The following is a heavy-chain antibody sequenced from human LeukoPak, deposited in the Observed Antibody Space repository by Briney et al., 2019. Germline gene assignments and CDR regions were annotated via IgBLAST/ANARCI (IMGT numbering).Heavy chain of an antibody. CDR1: GFTFSSYG. D-gene: IGHD3-3*01. CDR2: ISYDGSNK. V-gene: IGHV3-30*18. J-gene: IGHJ4*02. Sequence: GGSLRLSCAASGFTFSSYGMHWVRQAPVKGLEWVAVISYDGSNKYYADSVKGRFTISRDNSKNTLYLQMNSLRAEDTAVYYCAKMLRFLEWFFDYWGQGTLVTVSS. CDR3: AKMLRFLEWFFDY.